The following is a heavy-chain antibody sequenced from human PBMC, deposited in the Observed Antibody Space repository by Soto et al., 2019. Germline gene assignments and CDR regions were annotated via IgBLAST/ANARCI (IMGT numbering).Heavy chain of an antibody. Sequence: PGGSLRLSCAASGFTFSSYGMHWVRQAPGKGLEWVAVISYDGSNKYYADSVKGRFTISRDNSKNTLYLQMNSLRAEDTAVYYCAKDRGSATMVRGVKPHLYGMDVWGQGTTVTVSS. D-gene: IGHD3-10*01. CDR3: AKDRGSATMVRGVKPHLYGMDV. J-gene: IGHJ6*02. CDR1: GFTFSSYG. CDR2: ISYDGSNK. V-gene: IGHV3-30*18.